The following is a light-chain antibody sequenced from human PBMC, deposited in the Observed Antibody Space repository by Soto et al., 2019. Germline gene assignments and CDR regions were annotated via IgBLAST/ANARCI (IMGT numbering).Light chain of an antibody. Sequence: EIGLTQSPATLSLSPGERATLSCRASQSVSSSYLAWYQQRPGQAPRLLIYDTSTRATGIPARFSGSGSGTEFTLTISSLQSEDFAVYYCQQYNNWPPITFGQGTRLEIK. CDR1: QSVSSSY. CDR2: DTS. J-gene: IGKJ5*01. CDR3: QQYNNWPPIT. V-gene: IGKV3-15*01.